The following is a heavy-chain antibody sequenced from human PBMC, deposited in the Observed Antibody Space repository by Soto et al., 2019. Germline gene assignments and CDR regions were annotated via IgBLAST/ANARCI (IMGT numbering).Heavy chain of an antibody. CDR1: GGSFSGYY. Sequence: SETLSLTCAVYGGSFSGYYWSWIRQPPGKGLEWIGEINHSGSTNYNPSLKSRVTISVDTSKNQFSLKLSSVTAADTAVYYCARVGITIFGVVIIPWAFDIWGQGTMVTVSS. V-gene: IGHV4-34*01. CDR2: INHSGST. J-gene: IGHJ3*02. D-gene: IGHD3-3*01. CDR3: ARVGITIFGVVIIPWAFDI.